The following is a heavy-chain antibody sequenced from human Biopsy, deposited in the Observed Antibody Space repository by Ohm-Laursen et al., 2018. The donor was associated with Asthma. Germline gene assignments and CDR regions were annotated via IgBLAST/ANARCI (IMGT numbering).Heavy chain of an antibody. J-gene: IGHJ6*02. V-gene: IGHV1-18*01. CDR1: GYTFNSAG. D-gene: IGHD3-10*01. CDR2: ISVYNGNA. Sequence: ASVKVSCKASGYTFNSAGITWVRQAPGQGLEWMGWISVYNGNANVAQKLQDRVTMITDTSTSTAYMELRSLRSDDTAVYFCARAVDYSHYYGIDVWGQGTTVTVS. CDR3: ARAVDYSHYYGIDV.